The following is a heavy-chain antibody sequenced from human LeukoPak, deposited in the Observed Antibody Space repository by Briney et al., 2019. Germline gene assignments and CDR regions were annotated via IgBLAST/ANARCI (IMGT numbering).Heavy chain of an antibody. D-gene: IGHD3-9*01. Sequence: GGSLRLSCAASGNYWMHWVRQVPGKGLVWVSHINSDGSWTSYADSVKGRFTISRDNSKNTLYLQMNSLRAEDTAVYYCARGGVLRYFDWSGNYYYYGMDVWGRGTTVTVSS. CDR2: INSDGSWT. V-gene: IGHV3-74*01. CDR1: GNYW. CDR3: ARGGVLRYFDWSGNYYYYGMDV. J-gene: IGHJ6*02.